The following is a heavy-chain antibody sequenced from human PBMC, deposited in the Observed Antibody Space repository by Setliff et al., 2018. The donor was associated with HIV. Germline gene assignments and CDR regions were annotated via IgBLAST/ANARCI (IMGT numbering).Heavy chain of an antibody. V-gene: IGHV3-53*01. Sequence: LRLSCAASGLLVSRNYINWVRQAPGKGLEWVSIIHSGGDTHYADSVQGRLTVSRDSSKNTLSLQMSSLRAEDTALYYCATGGMAAAGPGGGHGLDVWGQGTTVTVSS. J-gene: IGHJ6*02. CDR2: IHSGGDT. CDR1: GLLVSRNY. CDR3: ATGGMAAAGPGGGHGLDV. D-gene: IGHD6-13*01.